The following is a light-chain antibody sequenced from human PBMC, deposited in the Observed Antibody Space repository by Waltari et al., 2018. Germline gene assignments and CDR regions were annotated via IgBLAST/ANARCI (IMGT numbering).Light chain of an antibody. V-gene: IGKV3-11*01. CDR1: QSVSRY. CDR3: QQRSTWPLT. Sequence: EIVLIQSPATLSFSQGERATLSCRASQSVSRYLAWYQQKPGQAPRLLIYDASNRATGIPARFTGSGSGTDFTLTISGLEPEDFAVYYCQQRSTWPLTFGQGTKLEIK. CDR2: DAS. J-gene: IGKJ2*01.